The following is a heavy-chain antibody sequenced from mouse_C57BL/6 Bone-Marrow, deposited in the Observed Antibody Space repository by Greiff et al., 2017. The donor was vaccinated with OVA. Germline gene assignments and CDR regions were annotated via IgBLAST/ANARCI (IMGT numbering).Heavy chain of an antibody. Sequence: VQLQQSGAELVRPGASVKLSCTASGFNIKDDYMHWVQQRPEQGLEWIGWIGPENGDTEYASMFPGKATITADTSSNTGYLQLSILTSEDTAVYYCTTIYYGNYYYAMDYWGQGTSVTVSS. CDR3: TTIYYGNYYYAMDY. CDR1: GFNIKDDY. V-gene: IGHV14-4*01. D-gene: IGHD2-1*01. J-gene: IGHJ4*01. CDR2: IGPENGDT.